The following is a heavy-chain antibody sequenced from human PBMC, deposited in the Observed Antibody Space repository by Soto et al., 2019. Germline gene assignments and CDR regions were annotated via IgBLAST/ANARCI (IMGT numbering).Heavy chain of an antibody. CDR2: IYYSGST. V-gene: IGHV4-31*03. D-gene: IGHD2-2*01. Sequence: QVQLQESGPGLVKPSQTLSLTCTVSGGSISSGGYYWSWIRQHPGKGLEWIGYIYYSGSTYYNPSLKSRVTISVDTSKNQFSLKLSSVTAADTAVYYCAREARQYCSSTSCLSGGYYYYMDVWGKGTTVTVSS. J-gene: IGHJ6*03. CDR1: GGSISSGGYY. CDR3: AREARQYCSSTSCLSGGYYYYMDV.